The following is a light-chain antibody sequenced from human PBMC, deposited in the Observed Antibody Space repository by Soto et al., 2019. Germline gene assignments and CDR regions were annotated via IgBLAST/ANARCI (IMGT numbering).Light chain of an antibody. CDR3: TSWTTSTTII. CDR1: SSDIGAYNF. J-gene: IGLJ2*01. V-gene: IGLV2-14*03. CDR2: DVN. Sequence: QSVLTQPASVSGSPGQSITISCTGTSSDIGAYNFVSWYQQHPGKAPKLMLYDVNIRPSGVSNRFSGYKSGNTASLTISGLQAEDEADYYCTSWTTSTTIIFGGGTKLTVL.